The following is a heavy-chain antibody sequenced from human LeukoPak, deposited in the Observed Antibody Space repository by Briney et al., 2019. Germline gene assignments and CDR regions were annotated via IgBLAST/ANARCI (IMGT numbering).Heavy chain of an antibody. J-gene: IGHJ4*02. CDR1: GFTFSDYS. CDR2: ISSIGATI. V-gene: IGHV3-48*01. Sequence: QPGGSLRLSCAASGFTFSDYSMNWVRQATGKGLEWVSYISSIGATIYYADSVKGRFTISRDNAKNSLFLQMNSLRAEDTAVYYCAREIWNSSGYYIDYWGQGTLVTVSS. CDR3: AREIWNSSGYYIDY. D-gene: IGHD3-22*01.